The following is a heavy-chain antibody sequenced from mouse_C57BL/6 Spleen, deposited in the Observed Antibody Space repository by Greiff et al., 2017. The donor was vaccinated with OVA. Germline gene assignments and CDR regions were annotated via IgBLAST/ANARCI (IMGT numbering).Heavy chain of an antibody. V-gene: IGHV1-81*01. J-gene: IGHJ2*01. CDR1: GYTFTSYG. CDR3: ARSLDGYYILDY. CDR2: IYPRSGNT. Sequence: VKLMESGAELARPGASVKLSCKASGYTFTSYGISWVKQRTGQGLEWIGEIYPRSGNTYYNEKFKGKATLTADKSSSTAYMELRSLTSEDSAVYFCARSLDGYYILDYWGQGTTLTVSS. D-gene: IGHD2-3*01.